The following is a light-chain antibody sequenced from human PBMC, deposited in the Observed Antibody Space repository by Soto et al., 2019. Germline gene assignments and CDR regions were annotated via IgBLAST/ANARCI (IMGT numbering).Light chain of an antibody. J-gene: IGKJ2*01. Sequence: IVLTQSPGTLSLSPGERATLSCRASQSVSSSYLAWYQQKPGQAPRLLIYGASSRATGIPDGFSGSGSGTDFTLTISRLETEDFAVYYCQQYGSSPPYTFGQGTKLEIK. V-gene: IGKV3-20*01. CDR1: QSVSSSY. CDR3: QQYGSSPPYT. CDR2: GAS.